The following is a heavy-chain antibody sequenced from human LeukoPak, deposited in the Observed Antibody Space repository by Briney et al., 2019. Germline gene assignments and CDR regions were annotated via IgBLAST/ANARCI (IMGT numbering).Heavy chain of an antibody. D-gene: IGHD1-14*01. V-gene: IGHV4-4*07. CDR3: AKKYNTGLDP. J-gene: IGHJ5*02. Sequence: SETLSLTCTVSGGSISSYYWSWIRQPAGKGLEWIGRIYTSGSTKYNPSLKSRVTMSVDTSKNQFSLKLTSVTAADTAVYYCAKKYNTGLDPWGQGTLVTVSS. CDR2: IYTSGST. CDR1: GGSISSYY.